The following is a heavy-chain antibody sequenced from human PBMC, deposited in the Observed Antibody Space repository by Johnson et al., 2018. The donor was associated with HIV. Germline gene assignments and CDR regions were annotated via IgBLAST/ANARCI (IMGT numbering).Heavy chain of an antibody. Sequence: VQLVESGGGLVKPGGSLRLSCAASGFTFSNYAMSWVRQAPGKGLEWVTVISYDGSNKYYADSVKGRFTISRDNSKNTLYLQVNSLSDEDTAVYYCAREKPGTPRDAFDIWGQGTMVTVSS. CDR3: AREKPGTPRDAFDI. CDR2: ISYDGSNK. CDR1: GFTFSNYA. J-gene: IGHJ3*02. V-gene: IGHV3-30*04.